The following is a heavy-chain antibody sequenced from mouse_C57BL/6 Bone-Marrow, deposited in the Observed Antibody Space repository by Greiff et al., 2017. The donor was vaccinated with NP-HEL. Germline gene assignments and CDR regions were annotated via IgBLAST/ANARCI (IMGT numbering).Heavy chain of an antibody. CDR3: ARHLLWLPYWYFDV. V-gene: IGHV2-9-1*01. CDR1: GFSLTSYA. D-gene: IGHD2-2*01. J-gene: IGHJ1*03. Sequence: VQLVESGPGLVAPSQSLSITCTVSGFSLTSYAISWVRQPPGKGLEWLGVIWTGGGTNYNSALKSRLSISKDNSKSQVFLKMNSLQTDDTARYYWARHLLWLPYWYFDVWGTGTTVTVSS. CDR2: IWTGGGT.